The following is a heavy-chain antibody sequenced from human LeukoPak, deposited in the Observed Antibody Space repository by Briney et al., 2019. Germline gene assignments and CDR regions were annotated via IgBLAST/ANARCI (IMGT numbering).Heavy chain of an antibody. CDR1: GYTFTSYG. CDR2: ISAYNGNT. Sequence: ASVKVSCKASGYTFTSYGISWVRQAPGQGLEWMGWISAYNGNTNYAQKLQGRVTMTTDTSTSTACMELRSLRSDDTAVYYCARRSGWYSGLDNWFDPWGQGTLVTVSS. J-gene: IGHJ5*02. D-gene: IGHD6-19*01. V-gene: IGHV1-18*01. CDR3: ARRSGWYSGLDNWFDP.